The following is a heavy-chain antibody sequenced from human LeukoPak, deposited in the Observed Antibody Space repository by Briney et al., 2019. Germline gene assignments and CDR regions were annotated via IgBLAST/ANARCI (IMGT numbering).Heavy chain of an antibody. Sequence: PGGSLRLSCAASGFTFSSYGLSWVRQAPGKGLEWVSTISGSGGNTYYADSVKGRFTISRDNSKNTLYLQMNSLRAEDTAIYYCAKRLSSGYYYGMDVWGQGTTVTVS. J-gene: IGHJ6*02. V-gene: IGHV3-23*01. CDR2: ISGSGGNT. CDR3: AKRLSSGYYYGMDV. CDR1: GFTFSSYG. D-gene: IGHD3-22*01.